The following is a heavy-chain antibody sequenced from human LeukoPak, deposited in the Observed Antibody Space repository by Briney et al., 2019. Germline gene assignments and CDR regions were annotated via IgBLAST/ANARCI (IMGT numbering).Heavy chain of an antibody. CDR3: AKDSGSYPDGKLDY. CDR1: GFTFSSYG. J-gene: IGHJ4*02. D-gene: IGHD1-26*01. CDR2: ISYDGSNK. Sequence: GGSLRPSCAASGFTFSSYGMHWVRQAPGKGLEWVAVISYDGSNKYYADSVKGRFTISRDNSKNTLYLQMNSLRAEDTAVYYCAKDSGSYPDGKLDYWGQGTLVTVSS. V-gene: IGHV3-30*18.